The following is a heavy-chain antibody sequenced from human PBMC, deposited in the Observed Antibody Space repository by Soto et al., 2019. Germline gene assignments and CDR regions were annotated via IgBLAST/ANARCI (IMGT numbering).Heavy chain of an antibody. Sequence: ASVKVSCKASGYTFTGYYMHWVRQAPGQGLEWMGWINPNSGGTNYAQKFQGWVTMTRDTSISTAYMELSRLRSDDTAVYYCARMGMITGTTLPGGDAFDIWGQGTMVTVSS. CDR2: INPNSGGT. V-gene: IGHV1-2*04. J-gene: IGHJ3*02. CDR3: ARMGMITGTTLPGGDAFDI. D-gene: IGHD1-7*01. CDR1: GYTFTGYY.